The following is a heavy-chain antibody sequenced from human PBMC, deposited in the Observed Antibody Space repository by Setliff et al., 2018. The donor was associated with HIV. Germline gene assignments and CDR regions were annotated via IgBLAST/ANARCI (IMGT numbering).Heavy chain of an antibody. J-gene: IGHJ4*02. CDR1: NYTFSTYG. CDR2: ISVYNDNT. D-gene: IGHD3-16*01. V-gene: IGHV1-18*01. Sequence: GASVKVSCKASNYTFSTYGISWVRQAPGQGLEWMGWISVYNDNTNYAQKFQGRVTMTTDTSTNTAYMELRSLRSDDTAVYHCARVDGYNNYDSGGLDYWGQGTLVTVSS. CDR3: ARVDGYNNYDSGGLDY.